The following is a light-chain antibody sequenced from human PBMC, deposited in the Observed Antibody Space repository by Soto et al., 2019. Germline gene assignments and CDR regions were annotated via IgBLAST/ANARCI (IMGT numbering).Light chain of an antibody. V-gene: IGKV1-39*01. CDR3: QQYNNWPPI. CDR1: QSISTY. Sequence: DIQMTQSASALSESVGDRVTITCRASQSISTYLEWFQQKPGKAPKLLIYGASTLQSGVPARFSGSGSGTEFTLTISSLQSEDFAVYYCQQYNNWPPIFGGGTKVDIK. CDR2: GAS. J-gene: IGKJ4*01.